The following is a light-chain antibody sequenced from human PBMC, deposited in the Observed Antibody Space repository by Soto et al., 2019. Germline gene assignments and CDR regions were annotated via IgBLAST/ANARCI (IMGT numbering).Light chain of an antibody. J-gene: IGLJ1*01. V-gene: IGLV2-14*01. CDR3: TSYASSVNYV. CDR2: EVS. Sequence: QSALTQPASVSGSPGQSITISCTGTSDDVGAFNYVSWYPQHPGKAPKLMIFEVSRRTSGVSNRFSGSKSGNTASLTISGLQAEDEADYYCTSYASSVNYVFGTGTKLTVL. CDR1: SDDVGAFNY.